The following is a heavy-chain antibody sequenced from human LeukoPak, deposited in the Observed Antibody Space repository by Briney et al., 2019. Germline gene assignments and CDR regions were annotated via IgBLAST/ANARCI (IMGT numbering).Heavy chain of an antibody. Sequence: GGSLRLSCAASGFTFDDYGMSWVRQAPGKGLEWVSGINWYGGSTGYADSVKGRFTISRDNAKNSLYLQMNSLRAEDTAVYYCAELGITMIGGVWGKGTTVTISS. CDR2: INWYGGST. J-gene: IGHJ6*04. CDR3: AELGITMIGGV. D-gene: IGHD3-10*02. V-gene: IGHV3-20*04. CDR1: GFTFDDYG.